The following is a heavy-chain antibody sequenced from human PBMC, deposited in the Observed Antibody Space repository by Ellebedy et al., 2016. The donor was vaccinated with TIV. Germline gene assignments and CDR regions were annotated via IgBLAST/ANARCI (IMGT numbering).Heavy chain of an antibody. D-gene: IGHD3-10*01. Sequence: SVKVSCKTSGVTFSSYGISWVRQAPGQGLEWMGGIIGMFGTANYAQKFQGRVTITADESTSTAYMELSSLSSEDTAVYYCARSESYRPEYFQHWGQGTLVTVS. CDR3: ARSESYRPEYFQH. CDR2: IIGMFGTA. CDR1: GVTFSSYG. V-gene: IGHV1-69*13. J-gene: IGHJ1*01.